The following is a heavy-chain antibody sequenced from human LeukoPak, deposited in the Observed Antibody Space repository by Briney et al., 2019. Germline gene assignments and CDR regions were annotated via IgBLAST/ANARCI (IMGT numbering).Heavy chain of an antibody. D-gene: IGHD1-26*01. CDR2: ISSSGSTI. CDR1: GFTFSSYE. Sequence: GGSLRLSCAASGFTFSSYEMNWVRQAPGKGLEWVSYISSSGSTIYYADSVKGRFTTSRDDAKNSLYLQMNSLRAEDTAVYYCARDQKVGATDYWGQGTLVTVSS. CDR3: ARDQKVGATDY. J-gene: IGHJ4*02. V-gene: IGHV3-48*03.